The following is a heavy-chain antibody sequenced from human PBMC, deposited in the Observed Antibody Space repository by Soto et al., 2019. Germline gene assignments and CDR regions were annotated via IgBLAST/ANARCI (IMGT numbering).Heavy chain of an antibody. D-gene: IGHD5-18*01. V-gene: IGHV4-39*01. CDR2: IYHSGST. CDR3: ARHTKGRGYSYGTYNWFDP. Sequence: SETLSLTRTVSGGSISSSSYYWGWIRQPPGKGLEWIGSIYHSGSTYYNPSLKSRVTISVYTSKNQFSLKLSSVTAADTAVYYCARHTKGRGYSYGTYNWFDPWGQGTLVT. J-gene: IGHJ5*02. CDR1: GGSISSSSYY.